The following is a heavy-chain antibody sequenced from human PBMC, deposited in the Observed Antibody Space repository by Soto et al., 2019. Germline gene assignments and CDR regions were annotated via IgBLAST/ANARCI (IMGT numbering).Heavy chain of an antibody. J-gene: IGHJ4*02. D-gene: IGHD3-22*01. CDR3: AHRCSHDGGAYYCYFDY. V-gene: IGHV2-5*02. Sequence: QITLKESGPTLVKPTQTLTLTCTFSGFSLTTTGVGVGWIRQPPGEALEWLALIYWDDDKRYSPSLKTRLTSTDHSTKINVIMTITNIGPLHTATYLCAHRCSHDGGAYYCYFDYWGRGALVPISS. CDR2: IYWDDDK. CDR1: GFSLTTTGVG.